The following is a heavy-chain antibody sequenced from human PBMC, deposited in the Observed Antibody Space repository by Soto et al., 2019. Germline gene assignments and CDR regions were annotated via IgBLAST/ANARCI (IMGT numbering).Heavy chain of an antibody. D-gene: IGHD3-22*01. J-gene: IGHJ4*02. CDR2: ISSNGGST. CDR1: GFTFSSYA. Sequence: GGSLRLSCSASGFTFSSYAMHWVRQAPGKGLEYVSAISSNGGSTYYADSVKGRFTISRDNSKNTLYLQMNSLRAEDTAVYYCARDYYKYYDSSGYYRSPAYWGQGTLVTVS. V-gene: IGHV3-64*04. CDR3: ARDYYKYYDSSGYYRSPAY.